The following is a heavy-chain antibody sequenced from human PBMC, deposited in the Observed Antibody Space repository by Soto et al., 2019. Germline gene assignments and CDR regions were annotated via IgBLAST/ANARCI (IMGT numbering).Heavy chain of an antibody. D-gene: IGHD6-19*01. V-gene: IGHV2-5*02. Sequence: QITLKESGLTLVFPTKTLTLTCTFSGFYLNTLELGGGWSLPPPGKPLEWVALIHWDDEKRYSPSLRNTLTITKDTSKNQVVLIMTNMDPVDTATYYCAYRPVVLGSGWNFDFWGQGILVTVSS. CDR1: GFYLNTLELG. CDR3: AYRPVVLGSGWNFDF. J-gene: IGHJ4*02. CDR2: IHWDDEK.